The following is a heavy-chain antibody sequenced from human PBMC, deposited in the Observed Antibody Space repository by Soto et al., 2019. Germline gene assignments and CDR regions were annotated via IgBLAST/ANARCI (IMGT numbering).Heavy chain of an antibody. CDR1: GGSISSYY. D-gene: IGHD3-3*01. J-gene: IGHJ6*03. CDR2: IYYSGST. V-gene: IGHV4-59*01. CDR3: ARVIHNDFWSGYYRDYYYYMAV. Sequence: SETLSLTCTVSGGSISSYYWSWIRQPPGKGLEWIGYIYYSGSTNYNPSLKSRVTISVGTSKNQFSLKLSSVTAADTAVYYCARVIHNDFWSGYYRDYYYYMAVWGKGTTVTVSS.